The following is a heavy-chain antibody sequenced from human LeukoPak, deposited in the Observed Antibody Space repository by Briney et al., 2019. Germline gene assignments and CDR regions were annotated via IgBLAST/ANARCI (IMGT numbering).Heavy chain of an antibody. D-gene: IGHD3-10*01. CDR1: GGSHSSSSYY. CDR2: IYYSRST. Sequence: KPSETLSLTGTVFGGSHSSSSYYWGWTRQPPGKGLQWIGSIYYSRSTNYNPSLKSRVTISVDKSKSPFSLKLSTVTAADTAVYYCARGITMVRGAFNWFDPWGQGTLVTVSS. V-gene: IGHV4-39*01. CDR3: ARGITMVRGAFNWFDP. J-gene: IGHJ5*02.